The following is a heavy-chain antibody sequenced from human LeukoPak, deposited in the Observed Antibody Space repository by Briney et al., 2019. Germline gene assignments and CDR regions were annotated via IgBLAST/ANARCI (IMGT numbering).Heavy chain of an antibody. CDR2: IIPIFDTP. CDR1: GGTFNNYG. J-gene: IGHJ4*02. CDR3: ARVGFTTGFDY. Sequence: ASVEVSCKASGGTFNNYGINWVRQAPGQGLEWMGGIIPIFDTPYYAQNFQDRFTITADESTSTAYMELTSLRSEDTAMYYCARVGFTTGFDYWGQGTLVTVSS. V-gene: IGHV1-69*13. D-gene: IGHD1-1*01.